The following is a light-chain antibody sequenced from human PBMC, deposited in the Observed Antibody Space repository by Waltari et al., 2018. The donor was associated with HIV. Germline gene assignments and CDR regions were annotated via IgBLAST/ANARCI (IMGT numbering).Light chain of an antibody. J-gene: IGKJ1*01. CDR3: QQYDDLPSWT. V-gene: IGKV1-33*01. CDR1: HEISNY. Sequence: DIQMTQSPSSLSASVGDRVTITCQASHEISNYLNWYQQKPGKAPKLLIYDASNLETGVPSRFSGSGSGTDFTFTISSLQPEDIGTYYCQQYDDLPSWTFGQGTKVEIK. CDR2: DAS.